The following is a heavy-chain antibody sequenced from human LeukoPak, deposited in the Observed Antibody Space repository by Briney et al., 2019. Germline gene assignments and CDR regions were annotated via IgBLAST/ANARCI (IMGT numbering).Heavy chain of an antibody. CDR2: IYYSGST. V-gene: IGHV4-59*01. Sequence: PSETLSLTCTVSGGSIGSYYWSWIRQPPGKGLEWSGYIYYSGSTNYNPSLKSRVTISVDTSRNQFSLKLSSVTAADTAVYYCARDRECSGGSCYLYWYFDLWGRGTLVTVSS. J-gene: IGHJ2*01. D-gene: IGHD2-15*01. CDR3: ARDRECSGGSCYLYWYFDL. CDR1: GGSIGSYY.